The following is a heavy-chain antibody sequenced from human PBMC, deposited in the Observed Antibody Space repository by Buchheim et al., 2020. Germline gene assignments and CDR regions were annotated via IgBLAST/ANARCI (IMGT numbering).Heavy chain of an antibody. V-gene: IGHV1-8*01. CDR2: MNPNSGNT. CDR3: AREVAVAGTRSSYYYYYYMDV. CDR1: GYTFTSYD. D-gene: IGHD6-19*01. J-gene: IGHJ6*03. Sequence: QVQLVQSGAEVKKPGASVKVSCKASGYTFTSYDINWVRQATGQGLEWMGWMNPNSGNTGYAQKFQGRVTMTRNISISPAYMELSSLRSEDTAVYYCAREVAVAGTRSSYYYYYYMDVWGKGTT.